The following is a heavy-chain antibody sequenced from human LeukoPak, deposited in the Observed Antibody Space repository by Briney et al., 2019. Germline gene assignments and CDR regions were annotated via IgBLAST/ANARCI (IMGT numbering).Heavy chain of an antibody. CDR2: ISSSSSYI. V-gene: IGHV3-21*01. Sequence: GGSLRLSCAASGFTFSSYSMNWVRQAPGKGLEWVSSISSSSSYIYYADSVKGRFTISRDNAKNSLYLQINSLRAEDTAVYYCARDFMIAAVFDYWGQGTLVTVSS. D-gene: IGHD6-13*01. J-gene: IGHJ4*02. CDR3: ARDFMIAAVFDY. CDR1: GFTFSSYS.